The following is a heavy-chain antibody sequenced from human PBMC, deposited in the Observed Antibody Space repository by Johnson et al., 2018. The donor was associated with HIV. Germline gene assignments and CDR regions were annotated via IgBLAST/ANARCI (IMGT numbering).Heavy chain of an antibody. V-gene: IGHV3-33*06. CDR3: AKDLRVFDWFNAYDAFDI. Sequence: QVQLVESGGGVVQPGRSLRLSCAASGFTFSSYGMLWVRQAPGKGLEWVAVIWYDGSNKYYADSVKGRFTISRDNSKNTLYLQMNSLRADDTAVYYCAKDLRVFDWFNAYDAFDIWGQGTMVTVSS. J-gene: IGHJ3*02. D-gene: IGHD3-9*01. CDR2: IWYDGSNK. CDR1: GFTFSSYG.